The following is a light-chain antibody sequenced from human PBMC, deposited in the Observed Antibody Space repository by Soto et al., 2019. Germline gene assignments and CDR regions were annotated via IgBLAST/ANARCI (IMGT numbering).Light chain of an antibody. CDR3: QQYYGLPLT. CDR1: QRVLYDSNNKNY. CDR2: WAS. V-gene: IGKV4-1*01. Sequence: DIVMSQNPDSLAASLGERATINCKSIQRVLYDSNNKNYLAWYQQKPGQPPKLLIYWASMRESGVPDRFSGSGSGTDGTGTIASLQVEDVVVYYCQQYYGLPLTCGGGTKVDIK. J-gene: IGKJ4*01.